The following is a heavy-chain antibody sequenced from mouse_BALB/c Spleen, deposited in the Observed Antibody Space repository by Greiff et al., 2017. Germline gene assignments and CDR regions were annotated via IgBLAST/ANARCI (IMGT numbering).Heavy chain of an antibody. CDR2: ILPGSGST. D-gene: IGHD2-1*01. V-gene: IGHV1-9*01. CDR3: ARFRGAGNFAY. J-gene: IGHJ3*01. CDR1: GYTFSSYW. Sequence: VKLQESGAELMKPGASVKISCKATGYTFSSYWIEWVKQRPGHGLEWIGEILPGSGSTNYNEKFKGKATFTADTSSNTAYMQLSSLTSEDSAVYYCARFRGAGNFAYWGQGTLVTVSA.